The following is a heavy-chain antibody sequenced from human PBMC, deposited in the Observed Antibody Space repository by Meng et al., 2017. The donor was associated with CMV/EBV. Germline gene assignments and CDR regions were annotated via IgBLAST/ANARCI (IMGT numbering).Heavy chain of an antibody. J-gene: IGHJ4*02. D-gene: IGHD2-2*01. CDR3: AHLPYCSSTSCYYFDY. CDR2: INSDGSST. V-gene: IGHV3-74*01. CDR1: FTFSSCW. Sequence: FTFSSCWMHWVRQAPGKGLVWVSRINSDGSSTSYADSVKGRFTISRDNAKNTLYLQMNSLRAEDTAVYYCAHLPYCSSTSCYYFDYWGQGTLVTVSS.